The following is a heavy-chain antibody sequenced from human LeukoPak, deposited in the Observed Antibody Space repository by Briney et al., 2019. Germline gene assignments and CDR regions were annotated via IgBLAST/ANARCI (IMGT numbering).Heavy chain of an antibody. V-gene: IGHV5-51*01. CDR2: IYPGDSDT. J-gene: IGHJ3*02. Sequence: GESLKISCRGSGYTFSIYWIGWVRQKPGKGLEWMGIIYPGDSDTRYSPSFQGQVTISADKSISTAYLQWSSLKSSDTAMYYCARRSAFDIWGQGTMVTVSS. CDR3: ARRSAFDI. CDR1: GYTFSIYW.